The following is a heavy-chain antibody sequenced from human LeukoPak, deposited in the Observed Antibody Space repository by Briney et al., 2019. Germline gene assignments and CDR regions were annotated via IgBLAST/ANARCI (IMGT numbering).Heavy chain of an antibody. CDR3: ARGYGKVAAVRGSIISGAMYFDS. V-gene: IGHV4-34*01. D-gene: IGHD3-10*01. CDR2: INHSGST. CDR1: GGPFSGYY. Sequence: PSETLSLTCAVYGGPFSGYYWSWIRQPPGKGLEWIGEINHSGSTNNNPTLKSRVTMSVDTSKNQLSLNLSSVTAADTAVYYCARGYGKVAAVRGSIISGAMYFDSWGQGTLVTVSS. J-gene: IGHJ4*02.